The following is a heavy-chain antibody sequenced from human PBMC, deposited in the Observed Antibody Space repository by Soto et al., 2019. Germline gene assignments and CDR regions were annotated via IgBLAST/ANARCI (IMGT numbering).Heavy chain of an antibody. J-gene: IGHJ6*03. CDR1: GYSFTSYW. CDR3: ATSKTRFLGYYYYMDV. Sequence: GESLKISCKGSGYSFTSYWIGWVRQMPGKGLEWMGIIYPGDSDTRYSPSFQGQVTISADKSISTAYLQWSSLKASDTAMYYCATSKTRFLGYYYYMDVWGKGTTVTVSS. D-gene: IGHD3-3*01. V-gene: IGHV5-51*01. CDR2: IYPGDSDT.